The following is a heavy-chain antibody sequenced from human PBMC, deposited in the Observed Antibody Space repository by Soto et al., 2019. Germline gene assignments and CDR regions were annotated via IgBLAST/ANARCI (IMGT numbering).Heavy chain of an antibody. V-gene: IGHV1-69*13. CDR2: IIPIFGTA. J-gene: IGHJ5*02. D-gene: IGHD2-15*01. CDR1: GGTFSSYA. Sequence: ASVKVSCKASGGTFSSYAISWVRQAPGQGLEWMGGIIPIFGTANYAQKFQGRVTITADESTSTAHMELSSLRSEDTAVYYCARGYCSGGSCYVLDPWGQGTLVTVSS. CDR3: ARGYCSGGSCYVLDP.